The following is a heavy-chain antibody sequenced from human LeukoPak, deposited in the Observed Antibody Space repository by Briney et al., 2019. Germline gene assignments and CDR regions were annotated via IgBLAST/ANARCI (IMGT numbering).Heavy chain of an antibody. D-gene: IGHD6-13*01. CDR2: ISGNSYT. CDR1: GFSFSDYS. V-gene: IGHV3-11*06. J-gene: IGHJ4*02. Sequence: GRSLRLSCAASGFSFSDYSMSWIRQAPGKGVEWVSYISGNSYTKYADSVKGRFTTSRDNAKNSLYPQLNSLRAEDTAVYYCVIASGDSFFDQWGQGTLVTVSS. CDR3: VIASGDSFFDQ.